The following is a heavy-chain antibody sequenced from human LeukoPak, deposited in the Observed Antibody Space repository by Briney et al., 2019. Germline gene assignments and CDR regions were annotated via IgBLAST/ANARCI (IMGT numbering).Heavy chain of an antibody. CDR3: AADPASGFDY. D-gene: IGHD6-13*01. CDR1: GGTFSSYA. J-gene: IGHJ4*02. Sequence: ASVKVSCKASGGTFSSYAISWVRQAPGQGLEWMGWINPNSGGTNYAQKFQGRVTMTRDSSISTAYMELSSLRSEDTAVYYCAADPASGFDYWGQGTLVTVSS. V-gene: IGHV1-2*02. CDR2: INPNSGGT.